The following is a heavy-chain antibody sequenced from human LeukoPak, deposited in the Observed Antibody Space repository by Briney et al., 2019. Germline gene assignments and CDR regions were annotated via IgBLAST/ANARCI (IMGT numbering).Heavy chain of an antibody. J-gene: IGHJ4*02. CDR2: ISGSGGST. Sequence: GGSLRLSCAASGFTFSTYAMTWVRQAPGKGLEWVSGISGSGGSTYYADSAKGRFTISRDDSENTLYLQMSSLRAEDTAVYYCAKGRSGYIDYWGQGTLVTVSS. CDR1: GFTFSTYA. D-gene: IGHD3-22*01. V-gene: IGHV3-23*01. CDR3: AKGRSGYIDY.